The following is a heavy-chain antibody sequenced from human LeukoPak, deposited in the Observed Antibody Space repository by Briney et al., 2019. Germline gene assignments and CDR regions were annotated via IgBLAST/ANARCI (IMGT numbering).Heavy chain of an antibody. D-gene: IGHD1-26*01. V-gene: IGHV1-18*04. CDR3: ARDVQLNSGSYGGY. J-gene: IGHJ4*02. Sequence: ASVKVSCKASGYTFSSYGISWVRQAPGQGLEWLGWISAYNGETNYAQRLQGRVTMTTDTSTRTAHMELRSLRSDDTVVYYCARDVQLNSGSYGGYWGQGTLVTVSS. CDR1: GYTFSSYG. CDR2: ISAYNGET.